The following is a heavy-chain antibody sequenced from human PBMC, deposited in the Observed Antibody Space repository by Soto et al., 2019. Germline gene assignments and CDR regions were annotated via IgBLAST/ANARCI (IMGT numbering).Heavy chain of an antibody. D-gene: IGHD3-16*02. V-gene: IGHV4-59*02. CDR2: IHHTGSN. J-gene: IGHJ3*01. CDR1: GASVSDYN. CDR3: ARWGYPAMQAFDF. Sequence: PSETLSLTCTVSGASVSDYNWKWIRQPPGRGLEWIGFIHHTGSNTYSPSLRSRVTMSVDTSRNQFSLMMTSVTAADTAVYYCARWGYPAMQAFDFWGQGTVVTVSS.